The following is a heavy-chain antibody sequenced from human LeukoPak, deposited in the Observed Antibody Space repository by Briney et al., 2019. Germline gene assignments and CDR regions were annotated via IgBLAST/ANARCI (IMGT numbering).Heavy chain of an antibody. Sequence: ASVKVSCKASGYTFTSYDINWVRQATGQGLEWMGWMNPNSGNTGYAQKFQGRVTMTRNTSISTAYMELSSLRSEDTAVYYCARGVGIVATISKKHFDYWGQGTLVTVSS. D-gene: IGHD5-12*01. J-gene: IGHJ4*02. CDR3: ARGVGIVATISKKHFDY. V-gene: IGHV1-8*01. CDR1: GYTFTSYD. CDR2: MNPNSGNT.